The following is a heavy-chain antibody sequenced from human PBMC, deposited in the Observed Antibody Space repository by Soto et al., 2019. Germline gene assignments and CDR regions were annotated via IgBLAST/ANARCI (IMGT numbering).Heavy chain of an antibody. CDR1: GGSFSGYY. J-gene: IGHJ4*02. CDR3: ARSSSGYDRFFDY. CDR2: INHSGST. Sequence: QVQLQQWGAGLLKPSETLSLTCAVYGGSFSGYYWSWIRQPPGKGLEWIGEINHSGSTNYNPSLKSRVTISVDPSKNQFSLKLSSVTAADTAVYYCARSSSGYDRFFDYWGQGTLVTVSS. D-gene: IGHD5-12*01. V-gene: IGHV4-34*01.